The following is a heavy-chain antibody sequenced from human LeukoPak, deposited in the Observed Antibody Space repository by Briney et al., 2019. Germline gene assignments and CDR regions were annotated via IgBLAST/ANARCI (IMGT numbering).Heavy chain of an antibody. CDR1: GFIFSRYA. CDR3: AQDFRSAGSYGWFDP. CDR2: LRANGANT. D-gene: IGHD1-26*01. J-gene: IGHJ5*02. V-gene: IGHV3-23*01. Sequence: GGSLRVSCAASGFIFSRYALGGVWQASGKGLEWGSSLRANGANTYYADSVKGRFTIYRDNFKDTLYLQMNSLRAEDTAVYHCAQDFRSAGSYGWFDPWGKGTLVSVSS.